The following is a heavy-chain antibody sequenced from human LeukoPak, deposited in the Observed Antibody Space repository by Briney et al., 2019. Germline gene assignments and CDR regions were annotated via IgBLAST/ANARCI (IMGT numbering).Heavy chain of an antibody. CDR2: IKQDGSEK. CDR3: ARAYGGNLPLDY. V-gene: IGHV3-7*05. CDR1: GFTFSTYW. D-gene: IGHD4-23*01. J-gene: IGHJ4*02. Sequence: PGGSLRLSCAASGFTFSTYWMSWVRRASGKGLEWVANIKQDGSEKFYVDSVKGRFTISRDNAKNSLYLQMNSLRAEDTAVYYCARAYGGNLPLDYWGQGTLVTVSS.